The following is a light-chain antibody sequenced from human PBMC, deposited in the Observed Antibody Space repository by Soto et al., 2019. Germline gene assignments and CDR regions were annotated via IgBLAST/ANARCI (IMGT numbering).Light chain of an antibody. J-gene: IGLJ2*01. CDR3: SSYTSSSTRV. V-gene: IGLV2-14*01. CDR1: SRDVGGYNY. Sequence: QSVLTQPASVSGSPGQSITLSCTGTSRDVGGYNYVSWYQQHPGKAPKLMIYDVTNRPSGVSNRFSGSKSGNAASLTISGLQAEDEADYYCSSYTSSSTRVFGGGTKLTVL. CDR2: DVT.